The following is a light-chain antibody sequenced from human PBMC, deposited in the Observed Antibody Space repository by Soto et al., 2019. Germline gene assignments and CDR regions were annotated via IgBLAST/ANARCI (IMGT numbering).Light chain of an antibody. J-gene: IGKJ1*01. CDR3: QQYNNWPPAWT. V-gene: IGKV3-15*01. CDR1: QSVSSN. Sequence: IVMTQSPATLSVSPGERATLSCRASQSVSSNLAWYQQKPGQAPRLLIYGASTRATGIPARFSGSGSGAEFTLTISSLQSEDFAVYYCQQYNNWPPAWTFGQGTK. CDR2: GAS.